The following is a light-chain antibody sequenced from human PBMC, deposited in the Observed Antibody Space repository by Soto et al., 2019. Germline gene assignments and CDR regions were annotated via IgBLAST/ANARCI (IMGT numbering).Light chain of an antibody. CDR3: QSYDSSLSVG. J-gene: IGLJ2*01. CDR1: SSNIGAGYD. V-gene: IGLV1-40*01. CDR2: GNS. Sequence: QSVLTQPPSVAGAPGQRVTISCTGSSSNIGAGYDVHWYQQLPGTAPKLLIHGNSNRPSGVPDRFSGSKSGTSASLASTGLQSEDEADYYCQSYDSSLSVGFGGGTKLTVL.